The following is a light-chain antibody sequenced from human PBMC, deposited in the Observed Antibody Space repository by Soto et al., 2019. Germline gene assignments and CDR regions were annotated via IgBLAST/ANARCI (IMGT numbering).Light chain of an antibody. CDR3: QQRSNWPLT. J-gene: IGKJ4*01. Sequence: PGESVTPSCLASQSVSSYLAWYQQKPGQAPRLLIYDASNRATGIPARFSGSGSGTDFTLTISSLEPEDFAVYYCQQRSNWPLTFGGGTKVDIK. CDR1: QSVSSY. CDR2: DAS. V-gene: IGKV3-11*01.